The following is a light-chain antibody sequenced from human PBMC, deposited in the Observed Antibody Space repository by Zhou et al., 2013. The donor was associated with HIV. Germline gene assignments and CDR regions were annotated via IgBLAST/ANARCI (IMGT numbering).Light chain of an antibody. V-gene: IGKV1D-13*01. CDR1: QGISSA. CDR2: DAY. Sequence: AIQLTQSPSSLSASVGDRVTISCRASQGISSALAWYQQKPGKPPKLLIYDAYTLQSGVPSRFSGSGSGTDFILTISSLQPEDFATYYCQQFNNYPSLTFGGGTKVDIK. J-gene: IGKJ4*01. CDR3: QQFNNYPSLT.